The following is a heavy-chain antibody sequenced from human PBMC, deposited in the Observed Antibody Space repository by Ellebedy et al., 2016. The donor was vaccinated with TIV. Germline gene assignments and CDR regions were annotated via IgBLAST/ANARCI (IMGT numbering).Heavy chain of an antibody. D-gene: IGHD3-9*01. Sequence: GESLKISXAGSGFRFSNYAMSWVRQAPGKGLEWVADIGPGGVTGNYADSVKGRFTISRDNSKNTLYLHITSLRAEDTALYYCAKDPRYFDWYPEIFDLWGQGTMVTVSA. J-gene: IGHJ3*01. CDR3: AKDPRYFDWYPEIFDL. CDR2: IGPGGVTG. V-gene: IGHV3-23*01. CDR1: GFRFSNYA.